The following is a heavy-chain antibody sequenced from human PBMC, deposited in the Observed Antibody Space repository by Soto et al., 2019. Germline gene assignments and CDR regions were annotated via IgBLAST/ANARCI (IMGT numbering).Heavy chain of an antibody. J-gene: IGHJ4*02. CDR2: ISGDGSDK. CDR1: GFTFSDFG. Sequence: QVQLVESGGGVVQPARCLRLSCAGSGFTFSDFGMHWLRQAPGKGLDCVAAISGDGSDKDYLGSVQGRFTTSRDNTKNALYLQMNSQRTKDTAVYYCAKGTAEARQHFGNWGQGTMVTVSS. D-gene: IGHD2-2*01. V-gene: IGHV3-30*18. CDR3: AKGTAEARQHFGN.